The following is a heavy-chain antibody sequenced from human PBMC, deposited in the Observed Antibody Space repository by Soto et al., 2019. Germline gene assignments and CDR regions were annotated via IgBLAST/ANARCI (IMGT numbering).Heavy chain of an antibody. Sequence: QVQLVQSGAEVKKPGASVTVSCKTSGYTFSNYGINCVRQAPGQGLEWMGWISGYNGNTNYAHTVYFRVTITTDTPTRTIYMELRILNTDNTAIYYCSCCFMVGGWIDTNYYHCMDVWGQGTTDTGS. CDR3: SCCFMVGGWIDTNYYHCMDV. D-gene: IGHD3-10*01. CDR2: ISGYNGNT. J-gene: IGHJ6*02. CDR1: GYTFSNYG. V-gene: IGHV1-18*01.